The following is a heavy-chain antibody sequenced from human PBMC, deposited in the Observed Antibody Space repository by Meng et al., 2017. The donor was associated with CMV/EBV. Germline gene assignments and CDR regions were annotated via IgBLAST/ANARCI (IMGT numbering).Heavy chain of an antibody. D-gene: IGHD5/OR15-5a*01. CDR2: IRSKANSYAT. J-gene: IGHJ4*02. V-gene: IGHV3-73*01. CDR3: TRRLMSRGGLIDY. Sequence: GESLKISCVVSGFNFDSSHMNCVRLAPGRGLEWVGRIRSKANSYATAYAASVKGRFTISRDDSKNTAYLQMNSLKTEDTAVYYCTRRLMSRGGLIDYWGQGTLVTVSS. CDR1: GFNFDSSH.